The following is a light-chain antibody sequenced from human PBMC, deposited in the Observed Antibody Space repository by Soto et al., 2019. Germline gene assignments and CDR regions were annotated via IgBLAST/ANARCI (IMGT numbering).Light chain of an antibody. J-gene: IGLJ2*01. V-gene: IGLV2-11*01. CDR2: DVT. Sequence: QSVLTQPPSVSGSPGQSVTISCAGTSSDVGGFDCVSWYQQHPGNAPKLMIYDVTKRPSGVPNRFSGSKSGNTASLTISGLQAEDEADYYCCSYAGSHTFIFGGGTKLTVL. CDR1: SSDVGGFDC. CDR3: CSYAGSHTFI.